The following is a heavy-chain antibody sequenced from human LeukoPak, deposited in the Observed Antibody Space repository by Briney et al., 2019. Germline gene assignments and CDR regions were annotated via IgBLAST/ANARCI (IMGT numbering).Heavy chain of an antibody. D-gene: IGHD1-26*01. J-gene: IGHJ6*03. CDR2: IYPGDSDT. V-gene: IGHV5-51*01. CDR3: ARLVGATTEPYYYYMDV. Sequence: GESLKISCKGSGYSFTSYWIGWVRQMPGKGLEWMGIIYPGDSDTRYSPSFQGQVTISADKSISTAYLQWSSLKASDTAMYYCARLVGATTEPYYYYMDVWGKGTTVTVSS. CDR1: GYSFTSYW.